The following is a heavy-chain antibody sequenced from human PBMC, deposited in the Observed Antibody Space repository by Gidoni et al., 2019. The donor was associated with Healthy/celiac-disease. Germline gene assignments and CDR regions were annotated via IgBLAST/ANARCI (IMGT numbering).Heavy chain of an antibody. D-gene: IGHD3-16*01. CDR2: ISSSGSTI. CDR3: ARRGGDDAFDI. V-gene: IGHV3-48*03. Sequence: EVQLVESGGGLVQPGGSLSLSCAASGFTFSSYEMNWVRQAPGKGLEWVSYISSSGSTIYYADSVKGRFTISRDNAKNSLYLQMNSLRAEDTAVYYCARRGGDDAFDIWGQGTMVTVSS. J-gene: IGHJ3*02. CDR1: GFTFSSYE.